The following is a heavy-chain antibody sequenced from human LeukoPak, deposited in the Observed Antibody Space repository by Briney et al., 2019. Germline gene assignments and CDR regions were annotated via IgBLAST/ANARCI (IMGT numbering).Heavy chain of an antibody. V-gene: IGHV1-8*01. D-gene: IGHD3-10*01. CDR3: ARPKDGSGSYYLLRGIRNWFDP. CDR1: GYTFTSYD. CDR2: MNPNRGNT. J-gene: IGHJ5*02. Sequence: ASVKVSCKASGYTFTSYDINWVRQATGQGLEWMGWMNPNRGNTGYAQKVQGIVTMTRHTSISTAYMELSSLRSKDTAVYYCARPKDGSGSYYLLRGIRNWFDPWGQGTLVTVSS.